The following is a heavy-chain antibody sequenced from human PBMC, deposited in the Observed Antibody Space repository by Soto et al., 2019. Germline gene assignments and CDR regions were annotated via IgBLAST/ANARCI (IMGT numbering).Heavy chain of an antibody. CDR2: INPNSGGT. CDR3: ARDISGGRGGDNWFDP. V-gene: IGHV1-2*04. J-gene: IGHJ5*02. CDR1: GYTFTGYY. Sequence: QVQLVQSGAEVKKPGASVKVSCKASGYTFTGYYMHWVRQAPGQGLEWMGWINPNSGGTNYAQKFQGWVTMTRDTSISTAYMELSRLRSDDTAVYYCARDISGGRGGDNWFDPWGQGTLVTVSS. D-gene: IGHD6-25*01.